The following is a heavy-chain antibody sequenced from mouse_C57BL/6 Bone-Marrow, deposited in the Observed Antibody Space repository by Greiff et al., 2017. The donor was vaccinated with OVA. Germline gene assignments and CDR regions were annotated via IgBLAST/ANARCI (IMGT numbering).Heavy chain of an antibody. CDR2: IYPRSGNT. CDR1: GYTFTSYG. V-gene: IGHV1-81*01. CDR3: ARRTRLRAMDY. Sequence: QVQLQQSGAELARPGASVKLSCKASGYTFTSYGISWVKQRTGQGLEWIGEIYPRSGNTYYNEKFKGKATLTADKSSSTAYMELRSLTSEDAAVYFCARRTRLRAMDYWGQGTSVTVSS. J-gene: IGHJ4*01.